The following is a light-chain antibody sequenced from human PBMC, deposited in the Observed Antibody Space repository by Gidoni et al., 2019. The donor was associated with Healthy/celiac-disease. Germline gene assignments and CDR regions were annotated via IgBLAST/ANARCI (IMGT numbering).Light chain of an antibody. J-gene: IGKJ4*01. CDR3: QQYDNLPLT. Sequence: DIKMTHSPSSLSASVGDRVTITCQASQDISNYLNWYQQKPGKAPKLLIYDASNLETGVPSRFSGSGSGTDFTFTISSLQPEDIATYYCQQYDNLPLTFXGXTKVEIK. CDR1: QDISNY. CDR2: DAS. V-gene: IGKV1-33*01.